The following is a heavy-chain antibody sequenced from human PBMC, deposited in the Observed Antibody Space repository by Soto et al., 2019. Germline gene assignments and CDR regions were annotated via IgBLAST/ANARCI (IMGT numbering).Heavy chain of an antibody. CDR1: GYSFTDYH. CDR3: ARGDSTDCSNGVCSFFYNLDMDV. Sequence: QVQLVQSGAEVKKPGASVKVSCKASGYSFTDYHIHWVRQAPGQGLEWLGRINPKSGGTSTAQKFQGGGTMTTDPSISRASMELTRLTSDDTAIYYCARGDSTDCSNGVCSFFYNLDMDVWGQGTTVTVSS. CDR2: INPKSGGT. V-gene: IGHV1-2*06. D-gene: IGHD2-8*01. J-gene: IGHJ6*02.